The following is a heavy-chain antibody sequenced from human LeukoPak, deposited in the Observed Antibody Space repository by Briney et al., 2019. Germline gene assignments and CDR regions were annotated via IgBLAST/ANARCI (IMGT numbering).Heavy chain of an antibody. Sequence: SETLSLTCTVSGGSISSGDYYWSWIRQPPGKGREWIGYIYYSGSTYYNPSLKSRVTISVDTSKNQFSLKLSSVTAADTAVYYCARDHYCSSTSCPDYYYYYYMDVWGKGTTVTVSS. V-gene: IGHV4-30-4*08. CDR1: GGSISSGDYY. CDR2: IYYSGST. D-gene: IGHD2-2*01. CDR3: ARDHYCSSTSCPDYYYYYYMDV. J-gene: IGHJ6*03.